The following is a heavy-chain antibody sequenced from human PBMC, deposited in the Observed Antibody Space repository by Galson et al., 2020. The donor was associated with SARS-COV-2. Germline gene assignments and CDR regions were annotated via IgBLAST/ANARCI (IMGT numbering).Heavy chain of an antibody. D-gene: IGHD6-19*01. CDR1: GSTFSRYW. V-gene: IGHV3-74*01. CDR3: ATGSGYYYDS. Sequence: GESLKISCAASGSTFSRYWMHWVRQAPGKGLVWVSRINGDGSSTTYADSVKGRFTISRDNAKNTVYMQMNGLRAEDAAVYYCATGSGYYYDSWGQGTLVTVSS. CDR2: INGDGSST. J-gene: IGHJ4*02.